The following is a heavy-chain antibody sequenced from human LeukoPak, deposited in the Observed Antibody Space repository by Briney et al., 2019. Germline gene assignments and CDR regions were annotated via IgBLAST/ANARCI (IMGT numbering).Heavy chain of an antibody. CDR3: ARIAGHTLVRARDSGFDP. D-gene: IGHD3-10*01. Sequence: ASVKVSCKASGYTFTGYYIHWVRQAPGQGPEWMGWINPKNGDTNYAQKFQTRVTMTRDTSISTAYMELRRLRSDDTAVFYCARIAGHTLVRARDSGFDPWGQGTLVTVS. J-gene: IGHJ5*02. CDR2: INPKNGDT. CDR1: GYTFTGYY. V-gene: IGHV1-2*02.